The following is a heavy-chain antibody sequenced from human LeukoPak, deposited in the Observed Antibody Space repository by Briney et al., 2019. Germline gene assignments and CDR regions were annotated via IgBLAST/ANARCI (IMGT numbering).Heavy chain of an antibody. CDR3: ARPLDYYDSSGHYGAFDI. D-gene: IGHD3-22*01. V-gene: IGHV5-51*01. CDR1: GYSFTSYW. J-gene: IGHJ3*02. Sequence: GESLKISFKGSGYSFTSYWIGWVRRMPGKGLEWMGIIYPGDSDTRYSPSFQGQVTISADKSISTAYLQWSSLKASDTAMYYCARPLDYYDSSGHYGAFDIWGQGTMVTVSS. CDR2: IYPGDSDT.